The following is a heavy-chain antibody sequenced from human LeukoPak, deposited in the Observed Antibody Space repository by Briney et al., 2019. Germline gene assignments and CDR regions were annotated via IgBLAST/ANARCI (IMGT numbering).Heavy chain of an antibody. CDR1: GFTFSDYG. V-gene: IGHV3-30*02. CDR3: ARAEYCGGDCYSYYGMDV. J-gene: IGHJ6*02. D-gene: IGHD2-21*02. CDR2: IHQGGGTK. Sequence: PGGSLRLSCVASGFTFSDYGVHWVRQAPGKGLQWVAFIHQGGGTKYYADSVKGRFAISRDNAKNSLYLQMNSLRAEDTAVYYCARAEYCGGDCYSYYGMDVWGQGTTVTVSS.